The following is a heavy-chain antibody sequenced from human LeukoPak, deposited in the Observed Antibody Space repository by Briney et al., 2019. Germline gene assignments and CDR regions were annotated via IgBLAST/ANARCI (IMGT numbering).Heavy chain of an antibody. CDR2: VFSSGST. J-gene: IGHJ4*02. CDR3: ARLISTSTPIFDS. CDR1: GVSISSDIFH. D-gene: IGHD6-6*01. V-gene: IGHV4-39*01. Sequence: SETLSLTCTVSGVSISSDIFHWGWIRQPPGKGLEWVGSVFSSGSTYYTPSLDSRVTISVDTSNSQFSLRLTSVTAADTAVYFCARLISTSTPIFDSWGPGTLVTVSS.